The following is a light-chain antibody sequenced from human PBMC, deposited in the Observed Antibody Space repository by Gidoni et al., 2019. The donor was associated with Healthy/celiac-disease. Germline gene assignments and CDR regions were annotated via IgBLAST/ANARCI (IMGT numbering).Light chain of an antibody. Sequence: DIVMTHSPDSLAVSLGERATINCKSSQSVLYSSNNKNYLAWYQQKPGQPPKLLIYWAATRESGVPDRFSGSGSGTDFTLTSSSLQAEDVAVYYCQQYYSTLYTFXXXTKLEIK. CDR2: WAA. CDR1: QSVLYSSNNKNY. J-gene: IGKJ2*01. CDR3: QQYYSTLYT. V-gene: IGKV4-1*01.